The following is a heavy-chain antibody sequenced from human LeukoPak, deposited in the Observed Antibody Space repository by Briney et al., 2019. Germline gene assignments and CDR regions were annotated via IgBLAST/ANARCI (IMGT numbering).Heavy chain of an antibody. V-gene: IGHV3-30*04. CDR2: ISYDGSNK. CDR3: ARDLQDDIVVVIPYRRGRISYAFDI. CDR1: GFTFSSYA. J-gene: IGHJ3*02. Sequence: PGSSLRLSCAASGFTFSSYAMHWVRQAPGKGLESVAVISYDGSNKYYADSVKGRFTISRDNSKNTLYLQMNSLRAEDTAVYYCARDLQDDIVVVIPYRRGRISYAFDIGGQGTMVTVSS. D-gene: IGHD3-22*01.